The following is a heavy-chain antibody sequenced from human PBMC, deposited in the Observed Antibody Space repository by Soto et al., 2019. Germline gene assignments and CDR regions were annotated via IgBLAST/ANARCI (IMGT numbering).Heavy chain of an antibody. V-gene: IGHV1-69*06. CDR1: GGTFSSYA. Sequence: QVQLVQSGAEVKKPGSSVKVSCKASGGTFSSYAISWVRQAPGQGLEWMGGIIPIFGTANYAQKFQGRVTITADKSTSTAYMELSSLRSEDTAVYYCAREGQIAVGAYYFDYWGRGTLVTVSS. CDR3: AREGQIAVGAYYFDY. D-gene: IGHD6-19*01. J-gene: IGHJ4*02. CDR2: IIPIFGTA.